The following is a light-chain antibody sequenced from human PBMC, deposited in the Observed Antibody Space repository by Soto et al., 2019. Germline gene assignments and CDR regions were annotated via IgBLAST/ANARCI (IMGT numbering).Light chain of an antibody. CDR1: QSVSSSY. Sequence: EIVLTQSPGTLSLSPGERATLSCRASQSVSSSYLAWYQQKPGQAPRLLIYGASSRATCITDRFSGSGSGTDFNLIISRLEPEDFEVYYCQQYGSSPPTVGGGTKVEIK. CDR3: QQYGSSPPT. CDR2: GAS. V-gene: IGKV3-20*01. J-gene: IGKJ4*01.